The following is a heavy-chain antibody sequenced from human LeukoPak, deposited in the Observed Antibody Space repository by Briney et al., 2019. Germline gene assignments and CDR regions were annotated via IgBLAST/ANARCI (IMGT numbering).Heavy chain of an antibody. CDR3: TTDPCYDAHAGY. D-gene: IGHD3-3*01. J-gene: IGHJ4*02. CDR1: GITFSNDW. Sequence: GGSLTLSCAASGITFSNDWLSWIRKAQGKGLEWAGRIKSKTDGGTTDYAAPVKGRFTITRDDSKNTLDLQMNSLKTEDTAVYYCTTDPCYDAHAGYWGQGTLVTVSS. CDR2: IKSKTDGGTT. V-gene: IGHV3-15*01.